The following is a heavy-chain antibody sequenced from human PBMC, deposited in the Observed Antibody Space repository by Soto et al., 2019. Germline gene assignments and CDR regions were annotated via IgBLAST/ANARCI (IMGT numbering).Heavy chain of an antibody. D-gene: IGHD3-22*01. J-gene: IGHJ5*02. CDR3: ATQYSGTPYYYDSSGFNWFDP. V-gene: IGHV1-24*01. Sequence: QVQLVQSGADVKKPGASVKVSCKGSGYTLTELSMHCVRQAPGKGREWRGGFDTEDGETIYAQKFQGRVTMTEDTSTDTAYMELSSLRSEDTAVYYCATQYSGTPYYYDSSGFNWFDPWGQGTLVTVSS. CDR2: FDTEDGET. CDR1: GYTLTELS.